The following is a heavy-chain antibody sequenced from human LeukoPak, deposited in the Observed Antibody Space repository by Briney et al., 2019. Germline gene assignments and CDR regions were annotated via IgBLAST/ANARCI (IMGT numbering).Heavy chain of an antibody. Sequence: GGSLRLSCAASGFNFNGFSMSWVRQAPGKGLEWVSGLSGSGGSTYYADSVKGRFTISRDNSKNMVYLQMNSLRVEDTAVYYCAKYGSGWTLYFYYYLDVWGKGTTVTVS. D-gene: IGHD6-25*01. CDR1: GFNFNGFS. J-gene: IGHJ6*03. CDR3: AKYGSGWTLYFYYYLDV. V-gene: IGHV3-23*01. CDR2: LSGSGGST.